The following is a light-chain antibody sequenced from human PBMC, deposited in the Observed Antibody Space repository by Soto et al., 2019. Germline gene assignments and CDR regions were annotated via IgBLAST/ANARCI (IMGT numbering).Light chain of an antibody. CDR1: SSDVGHYDF. Sequence: ALTQPASVSGSPGQSITISCTGTSSDVGHYDFVSWYQQHPGKAPKLMIYEVSNRPSGVSNRFSGSKSGNTASLTISGLQAEDEADYYCSSYTSSSTLVFGTGTKVTVL. V-gene: IGLV2-14*01. J-gene: IGLJ1*01. CDR3: SSYTSSSTLV. CDR2: EVS.